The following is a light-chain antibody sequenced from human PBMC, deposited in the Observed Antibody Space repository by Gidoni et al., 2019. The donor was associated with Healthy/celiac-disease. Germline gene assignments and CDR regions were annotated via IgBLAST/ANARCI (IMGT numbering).Light chain of an antibody. CDR1: QSNGSS. CDR3: HQSSSLPWT. V-gene: IGKV6-21*01. J-gene: IGKJ1*01. CDR2: YAS. Sequence: EIVLTQAPDFQSVTPKEKATISCRASQSNGSSLHWYQQKPDQSPKLLIKYASQSFSGVPSRFSGSGSGTDFTLTISSLEAEDAATYYCHQSSSLPWTFGQGTKVEIK.